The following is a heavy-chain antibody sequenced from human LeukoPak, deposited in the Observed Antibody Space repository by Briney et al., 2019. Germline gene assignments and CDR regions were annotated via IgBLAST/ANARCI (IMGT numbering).Heavy chain of an antibody. J-gene: IGHJ4*02. CDR3: ARGNYDYFDY. Sequence: SETLSLTRTVSGGSISSSSYYWGWIRQPPGKGLEWIGEINHSGSTNYNPSLKSRVTISVDTSKNQFSLKLSSVTAADTAVYYCARGNYDYFDYWGQGTLVTVSS. CDR2: INHSGST. CDR1: GGSISSSSYY. D-gene: IGHD1-7*01. V-gene: IGHV4-39*07.